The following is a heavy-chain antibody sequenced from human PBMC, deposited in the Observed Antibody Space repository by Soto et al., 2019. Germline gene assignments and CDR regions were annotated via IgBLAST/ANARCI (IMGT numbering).Heavy chain of an antibody. CDR1: GGSISSGGYS. J-gene: IGHJ6*02. V-gene: IGHV4-30-2*01. CDR2: IYHSGST. Sequence: SETLSLTCAVSGGSISSGGYSWSRIRQPPGKDLEWIGYIYHSGSTYYNPSLTIRVTISVDRSKNQFSLRLSPVPPANTAVYDCAESIPYLRASVSYSYVMAAWAQGPTVTVSS. D-gene: IGHD2-21*01. CDR3: AESIPYLRASVSYSYVMAA.